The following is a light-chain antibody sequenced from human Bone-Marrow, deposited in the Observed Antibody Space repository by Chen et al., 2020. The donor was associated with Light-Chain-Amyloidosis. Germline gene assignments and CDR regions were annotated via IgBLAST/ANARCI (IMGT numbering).Light chain of an antibody. J-gene: IGLJ1*01. Sequence: QPALPHPAPGPGPPARPTTTSSTGTSGDVGTFNYVSWYQQHPGKAPKVMIYAVSNRPSGVSNRFSGSKSGNTASLTISGLQAEDEADYYCSSFTSSSSYVFGPGTKVTVL. CDR2: AVS. CDR1: SGDVGTFNY. V-gene: IGLV2-14*01. CDR3: SSFTSSSSYV.